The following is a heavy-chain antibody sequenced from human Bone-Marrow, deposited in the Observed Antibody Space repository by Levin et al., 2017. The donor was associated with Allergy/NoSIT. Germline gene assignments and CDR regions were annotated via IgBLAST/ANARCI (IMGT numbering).Heavy chain of an antibody. D-gene: IGHD4-11*01. CDR2: ISYSGTT. Sequence: SETLSLTCSVSGGSINTYYWSWIRQSPGRGLEWIGFISYSGTTKYNSSLKSRVTISADTSKNQFSLQLSSVTAADTAVYYCATSSSNYDSFFDYWGQGTLVTVSS. J-gene: IGHJ4*02. CDR1: GGSINTYY. V-gene: IGHV4-59*01. CDR3: ATSSSNYDSFFDY.